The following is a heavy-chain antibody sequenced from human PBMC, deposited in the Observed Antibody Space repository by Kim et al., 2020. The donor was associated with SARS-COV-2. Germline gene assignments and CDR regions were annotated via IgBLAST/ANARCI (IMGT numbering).Heavy chain of an antibody. D-gene: IGHD1-26*01. CDR3: ARAWERYYYGMDV. V-gene: IGHV3-7*01. J-gene: IGHJ6*02. Sequence: CVDYVKGRFTISRDNAKNSLYLQMNSLRAEDTAVYYCARAWERYYYGMDVWGQGTTVTVSS.